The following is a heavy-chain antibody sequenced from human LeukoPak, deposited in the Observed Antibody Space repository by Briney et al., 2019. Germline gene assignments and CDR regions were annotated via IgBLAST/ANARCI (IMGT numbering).Heavy chain of an antibody. J-gene: IGHJ6*03. Sequence: GASVKVSCKASGYTFTSYGISWVRQAPGQGLEWMGWISAYNGNTNYAQKLQGRVTITRNTSISTAYMELSSLRSEDTAVYYCARGTRYQPTIRPSYYYYMDVWGKGTTVTVSS. CDR2: ISAYNGNT. CDR1: GYTFTSYG. CDR3: ARGTRYQPTIRPSYYYYMDV. V-gene: IGHV1-18*01. D-gene: IGHD2-2*01.